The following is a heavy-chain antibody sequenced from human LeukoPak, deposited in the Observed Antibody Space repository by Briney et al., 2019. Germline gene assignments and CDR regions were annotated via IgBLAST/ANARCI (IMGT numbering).Heavy chain of an antibody. CDR1: GGTFSSYA. CDR3: ARVHRSALTTVITPWYYYMDV. Sequence: SVKVSCKASGGTFSSYAISWVRQAPGQGLEWMGGIVPIFGTANYAQKFQGRVTITTDESTSTAYMELSSLRSEDTAVYYCARVHRSALTTVITPWYYYMDVWGKGTTVTVSS. V-gene: IGHV1-69*05. CDR2: IVPIFGTA. J-gene: IGHJ6*03. D-gene: IGHD4-17*01.